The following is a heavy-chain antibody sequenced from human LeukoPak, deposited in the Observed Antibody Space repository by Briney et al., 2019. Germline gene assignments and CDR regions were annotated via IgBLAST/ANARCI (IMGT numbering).Heavy chain of an antibody. CDR2: IRYDGSNK. CDR1: GFTFSSYA. D-gene: IGHD2-2*01. J-gene: IGHJ4*02. Sequence: PGGPLRLSCAASGFTFSSYAMSWVRRAPGKGLEWVAFIRYDGSNKYYADSVKGRFTISRDSSKNTLYLQMNSLRAEDTAVYYCAKGGREVVVVPAAIQAFDYWGQGTLVTVSS. CDR3: AKGGREVVVVPAAIQAFDY. V-gene: IGHV3-30*02.